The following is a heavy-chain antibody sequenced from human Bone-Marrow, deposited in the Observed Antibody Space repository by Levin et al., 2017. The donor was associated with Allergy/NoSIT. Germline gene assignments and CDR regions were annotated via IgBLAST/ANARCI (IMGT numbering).Heavy chain of an antibody. CDR1: GFKYGSFW. J-gene: IGHJ6*02. V-gene: IGHV3-7*01. CDR2: INPDGSEK. Sequence: GESLKISCAASGFKYGSFWMTWVRQAPGKGLEWLANINPDGSEKYYVDSIKGRFTISRDNAKNSLYLQMSSLRAEDTAMYYCARGTYVYIIGRQYYYAMDAWGLGTSVTVSS. CDR3: ARGTYVYIIGRQYYYAMDA. D-gene: IGHD3-10*01.